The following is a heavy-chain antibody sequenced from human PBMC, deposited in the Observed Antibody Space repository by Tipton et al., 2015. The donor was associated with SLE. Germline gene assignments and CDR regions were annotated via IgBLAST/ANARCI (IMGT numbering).Heavy chain of an antibody. V-gene: IGHV1-69*16. CDR3: ATDTPIVGGINGGFGYMDV. CDR2: IIPILGTE. CDR1: GGTFTNYP. D-gene: IGHD1-26*01. Sequence: QLVQSGAEVKKPGSSVKVSCKASGGTFTNYPVSWVRQAPGQGLEWMGGIIPILGTENNAQRFQGRLTITTDESTRTVYMELSSLRSEDTAVYYCATDTPIVGGINGGFGYMDVWGKGTTVTVSS. J-gene: IGHJ6*03.